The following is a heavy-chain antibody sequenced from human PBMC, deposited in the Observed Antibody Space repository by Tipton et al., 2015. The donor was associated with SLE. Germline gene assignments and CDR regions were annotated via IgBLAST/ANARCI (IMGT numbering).Heavy chain of an antibody. V-gene: IGHV4-31*03. CDR1: GVSITTGAY. CDR3: ARDLTGTIGSPRYGLNV. J-gene: IGHJ6*02. Sequence: TLSLTCTVSGVSITTGAYWTWFRQHPGKGRDRIGYINYSGSTHYNPSLNSRGTISVDTSKNHFSLILSSVSAADTAVYYCARDLTGTIGSPRYGLNVWGQGTTVTVSS. D-gene: IGHD1-1*01. CDR2: INYSGST.